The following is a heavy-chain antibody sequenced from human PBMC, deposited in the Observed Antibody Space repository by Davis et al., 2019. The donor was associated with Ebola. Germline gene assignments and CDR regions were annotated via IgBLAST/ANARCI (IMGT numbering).Heavy chain of an antibody. CDR1: GFTFSSYG. V-gene: IGHV3-30*03. J-gene: IGHJ6*02. Sequence: GGSLRLSCAASGFTFSSYGMHWVRQAPGKGLEWVAVISYDGSNKYYADSVKGRFTISRDNAKNSLYLQMNSLRDEDTAVYYCAREAVVLVPAAEENYYYYGMDVWGQGTTVTVSS. D-gene: IGHD2-2*01. CDR2: ISYDGSNK. CDR3: AREAVVLVPAAEENYYYYGMDV.